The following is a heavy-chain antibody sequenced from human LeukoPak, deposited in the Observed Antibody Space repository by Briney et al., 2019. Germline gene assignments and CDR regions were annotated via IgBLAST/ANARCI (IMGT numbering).Heavy chain of an antibody. D-gene: IGHD4-17*01. CDR1: GFTFSSYS. CDR2: ISSSSSTI. Sequence: GGSLRLSCAASGFTFSSYSMNWVRQAPGKGLEWVSYISSSSSTIYYADSVKGRFTISRDNAKNSLYLQMNSLRAEDTAVYYCARLADYGYWGQGNLVTVSS. J-gene: IGHJ4*02. V-gene: IGHV3-48*04. CDR3: ARLADYGY.